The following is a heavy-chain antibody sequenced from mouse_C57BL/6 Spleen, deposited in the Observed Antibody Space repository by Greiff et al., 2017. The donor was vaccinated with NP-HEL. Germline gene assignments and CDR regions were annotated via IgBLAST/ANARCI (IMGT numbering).Heavy chain of an antibody. CDR1: GYAFSSSW. CDR2: IYPGDGDT. Sequence: QVQLKESGPELVKPGASVKISCKASGYAFSSSWLNWVKQRPGKGLEWIGRIYPGDGDTIYNGKFKGKATLPADKSSSTAYMQLSSLASEDSAVYFCARSRYGSSTRYFDVWGTGTTVTVSS. CDR3: ARSRYGSSTRYFDV. D-gene: IGHD1-1*01. J-gene: IGHJ1*03. V-gene: IGHV1-82*01.